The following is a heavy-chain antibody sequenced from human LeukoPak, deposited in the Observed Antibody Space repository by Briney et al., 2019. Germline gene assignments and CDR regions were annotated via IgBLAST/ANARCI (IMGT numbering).Heavy chain of an antibody. CDR2: ISGNGDST. J-gene: IGHJ4*02. V-gene: IGHV3-23*01. CDR1: GFTFRRYD. Sequence: GGSLRLSCAASGFTFRRYDMSWVRQAPGKGLEWVSAISGNGDSTYYVDSVKGRFTISRDNSKNTLYLQMNSLRAEDTAVYYCAKEYISGYYPKVLDHWGQGTLVTVSS. CDR3: AKEYISGYYPKVLDH. D-gene: IGHD6-19*01.